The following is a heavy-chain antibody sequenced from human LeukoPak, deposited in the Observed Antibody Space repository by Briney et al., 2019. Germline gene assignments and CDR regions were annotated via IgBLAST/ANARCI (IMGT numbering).Heavy chain of an antibody. Sequence: TGGSLRLSCAASGFTFSSYSMNWVRQAPGKGLEWVSSISSSSSYIYYADSVKGRFTISRDNSKNTLYLQMNSLRAEDTAVYYCAKDRSYTGDYWGQGTLVTVSS. CDR3: AKDRSYTGDY. D-gene: IGHD1-26*01. CDR2: ISSSSSYI. V-gene: IGHV3-21*01. J-gene: IGHJ4*02. CDR1: GFTFSSYS.